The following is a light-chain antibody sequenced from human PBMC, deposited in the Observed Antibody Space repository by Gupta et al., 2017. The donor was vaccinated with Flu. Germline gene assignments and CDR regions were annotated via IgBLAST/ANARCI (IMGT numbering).Light chain of an antibody. V-gene: IGKV3-15*01. CDR1: QSVGSN. J-gene: IGKJ5*01. Sequence: EIVLTQSPATLSVSPGERATLSCRASQSVGSNLAWYQQKPGQAPRLLIYGASTRAADIPARFTGSGSRTDFTLTINNLQSDDSAIYYCQQNALWPPVTFGQGTRLDIK. CDR2: GAS. CDR3: QQNALWPPVT.